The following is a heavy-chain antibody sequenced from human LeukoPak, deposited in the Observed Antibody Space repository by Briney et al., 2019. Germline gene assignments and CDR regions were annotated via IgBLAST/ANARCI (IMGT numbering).Heavy chain of an antibody. J-gene: IGHJ6*03. CDR3: AKDIFSYGDGSYYMDV. D-gene: IGHD3-10*01. CDR1: GFTLSSYA. CDR2: ISGSGGST. Sequence: GGSLRLSCAASGFTLSSYAMSWVRQAPGKGLEWVSAISGSGGSTYYADSVKGRFTISRDNSKNSLYLQMNSLRTEDTALYYCAKDIFSYGDGSYYMDVWGKGTTVTVSS. V-gene: IGHV3-23*01.